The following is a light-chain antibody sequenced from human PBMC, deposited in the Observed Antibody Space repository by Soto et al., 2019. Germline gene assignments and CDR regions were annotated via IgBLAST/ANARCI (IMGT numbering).Light chain of an antibody. CDR1: QDIGTF. J-gene: IGKJ5*01. Sequence: IQMTQSPSSVSASVGDRVIISCRASQDIGTFLAWYQHKPGRGPKLLIYAASNLQSGVPSRFSGSGSGTDFTLTISSLHPEDFATYYCQQANSFPPITFGQGTRLEIK. CDR2: AAS. V-gene: IGKV1D-12*01. CDR3: QQANSFPPIT.